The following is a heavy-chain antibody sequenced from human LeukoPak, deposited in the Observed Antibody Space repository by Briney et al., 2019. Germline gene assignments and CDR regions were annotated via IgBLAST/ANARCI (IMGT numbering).Heavy chain of an antibody. V-gene: IGHV1-69*04. D-gene: IGHD5-18*01. CDR3: AGQGYSYGRRDYYYGMDV. CDR1: GYTFTSYD. CDR2: IIPILGIA. J-gene: IGHJ6*02. Sequence: GASVKVSCKASGYTFTSYDINWVRQAPGQGLEWMGRIIPILGIANYAQKFQGRVTITADKSTSTAYMELSSLRSEDTAVYYCAGQGYSYGRRDYYYGMDVWGQGTTVTVSS.